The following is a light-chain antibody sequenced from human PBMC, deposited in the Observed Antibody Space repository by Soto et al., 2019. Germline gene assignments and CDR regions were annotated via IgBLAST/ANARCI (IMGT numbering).Light chain of an antibody. V-gene: IGLV4-69*01. CDR2: LNSDGSH. CDR3: QTWGTGIQPVV. CDR1: SGHSSYA. J-gene: IGLJ2*01. Sequence: QLVLTQSPSASASLGASVKLTCTLSSGHSSYAIAWHQQQPEKGPRYLMKLNSDGSHSKGDGIPDRFSGSSSGAERYLTISSLQSEDEADYYCQTWGTGIQPVVFGGGTKLTVL.